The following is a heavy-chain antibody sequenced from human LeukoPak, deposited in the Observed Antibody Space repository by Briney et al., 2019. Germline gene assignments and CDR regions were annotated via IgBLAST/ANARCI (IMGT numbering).Heavy chain of an antibody. Sequence: SVTVSCTASGGTFISYAISWVRQAPGQGGEWMGGIIPIFGTANYAQKFQGRVTITTDESTSTAYMELSSLRSEDTAVYYCARVTEDCGGDCYSLGYWGQGTLVTVSS. J-gene: IGHJ4*02. D-gene: IGHD2-21*02. V-gene: IGHV1-69*05. CDR2: IIPIFGTA. CDR1: GGTFISYA. CDR3: ARVTEDCGGDCYSLGY.